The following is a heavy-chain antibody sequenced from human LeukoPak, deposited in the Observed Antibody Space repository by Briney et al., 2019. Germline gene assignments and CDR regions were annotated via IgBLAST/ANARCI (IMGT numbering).Heavy chain of an antibody. D-gene: IGHD3-10*01. CDR2: ISGSGGST. J-gene: IGHJ3*02. CDR3: AKDRGLAYTPMDAFDI. Sequence: PGGSLRLSCAASGFTFSSYAMAWVRQAPGKGLEWVSAISGSGGSTFYTDSVKGRFTISRDNSKNTLYLQMNSLRADDTAVYYCAKDRGLAYTPMDAFDIWGQGTMVTVSS. V-gene: IGHV3-23*01. CDR1: GFTFSSYA.